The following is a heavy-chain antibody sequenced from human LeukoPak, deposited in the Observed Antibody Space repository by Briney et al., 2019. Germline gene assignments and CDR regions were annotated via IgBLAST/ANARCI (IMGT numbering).Heavy chain of an antibody. CDR3: ARDRRTIGPYSSGWFGWFDP. J-gene: IGHJ5*02. CDR2: INPNSGGT. Sequence: EASVKVSCKASGYTFTGYYMHWVRQAPGQGLEWMGWINPNSGGTNYAQKFQGRVTMTRDTSISTAYMELSRLRSDDTAVYYCARDRRTIGPYSSGWFGWFDPWGQGTLVTVSS. D-gene: IGHD6-19*01. V-gene: IGHV1-2*02. CDR1: GYTFTGYY.